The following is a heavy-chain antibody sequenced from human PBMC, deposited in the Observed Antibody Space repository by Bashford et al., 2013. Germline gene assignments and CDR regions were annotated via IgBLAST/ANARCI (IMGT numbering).Heavy chain of an antibody. CDR1: GFTFSSYN. CDR2: ISYPTTT. Sequence: GGSLRLSCAASGFTFSSYNMNWVRQAPGKGLEWVSYISYPTTTHYADSVKGRFTISRDYSKKTLYLQMNSLRAEDTAVYYCARETTAGDPSGDTGFDFWGQGTMVTVSS. CDR3: ARETTAGDPSGDTGFDF. D-gene: IGHD2-15*01. J-gene: IGHJ3*01. V-gene: IGHV3-48*04.